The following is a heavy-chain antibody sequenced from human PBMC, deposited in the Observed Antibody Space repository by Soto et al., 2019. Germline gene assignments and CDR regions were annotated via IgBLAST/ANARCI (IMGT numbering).Heavy chain of an antibody. V-gene: IGHV3-23*01. CDR2: ISGSGGST. D-gene: IGHD5-18*01. Sequence: EVQLLESGGGLVQPGGSLRLSCAASGFTFSSYAMSWVRQAPGKGLEWVSAISGSGGSTYYADSVKGRFTISRDNXKXXLYLQMNGLRAEDTAVYYCEKQAVDTAMVRWYFDLWGRGTLVTVSS. CDR3: EKQAVDTAMVRWYFDL. J-gene: IGHJ2*01. CDR1: GFTFSSYA.